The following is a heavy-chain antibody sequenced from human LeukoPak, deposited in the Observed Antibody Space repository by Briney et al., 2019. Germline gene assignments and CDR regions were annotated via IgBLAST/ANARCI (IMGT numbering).Heavy chain of an antibody. CDR3: ARVRGLDFWSGYYAH. D-gene: IGHD3-3*01. CDR1: GGSFSGYY. Sequence: SETLSLTCAVYGGSFSGYYWSWIRQPPGKGLEWIGEINHSGSTNYNPSLKSRVTISVDTSKNRFSLKLSSVTAADTAVYYCARVRGLDFWSGYYAHWGQGTLVTVSS. J-gene: IGHJ4*02. V-gene: IGHV4-34*01. CDR2: INHSGST.